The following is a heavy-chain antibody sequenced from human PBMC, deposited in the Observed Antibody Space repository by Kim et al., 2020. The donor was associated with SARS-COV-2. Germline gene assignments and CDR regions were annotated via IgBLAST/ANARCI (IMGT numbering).Heavy chain of an antibody. J-gene: IGHJ4*02. V-gene: IGHV3-7*03. CDR3: ARRRVGATLTKTLDY. CDR1: GFTFSTYW. D-gene: IGHD1-26*01. Sequence: GGSLRLSCAASGFTFSTYWMTWVRQAPGKGLEWVANIKQDGSEKYYVDSVKGRFTVSRDNAKNSLCLQMNSLRAEDTAVYYCARRRVGATLTKTLDYWGQGTLVTVSS. CDR2: IKQDGSEK.